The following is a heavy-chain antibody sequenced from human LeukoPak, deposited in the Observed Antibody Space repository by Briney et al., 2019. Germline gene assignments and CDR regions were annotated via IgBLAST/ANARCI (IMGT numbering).Heavy chain of an antibody. Sequence: PGGSLRLSCAASGFTVSSYAMSWVRQAPGKGLEWVSAISGSGGSTYYADSVKGRFTISRDNSKNTLYLQMNSLRAEDTAVYYCAKALIEYSSSSADYWGQGTLVTVSS. V-gene: IGHV3-23*01. CDR1: GFTVSSYA. D-gene: IGHD6-6*01. J-gene: IGHJ4*02. CDR3: AKALIEYSSSSADY. CDR2: ISGSGGST.